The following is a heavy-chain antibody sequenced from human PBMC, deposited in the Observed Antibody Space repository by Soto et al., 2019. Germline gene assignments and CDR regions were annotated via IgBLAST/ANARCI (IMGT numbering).Heavy chain of an antibody. CDR1: GGSISSYY. J-gene: IGHJ6*02. D-gene: IGHD2-2*01. V-gene: IGHV4-59*01. CDR3: ARDGSTGYQLLWEHYYYDGMDV. CDR2: IYYSGST. Sequence: SETLSLTCTVSGGSISSYYWRWIRQPPGKGLEWIGYIYYSGSTNYNPSLKSRVTISVDTSKNQFSLKLSSVTAADTAVFYFARDGSTGYQLLWEHYYYDGMDVWGPGATVPVFS.